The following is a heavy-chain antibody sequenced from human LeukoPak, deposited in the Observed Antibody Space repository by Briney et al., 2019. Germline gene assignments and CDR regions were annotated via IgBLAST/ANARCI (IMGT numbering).Heavy chain of an antibody. CDR1: GLTHRNFW. Sequence: PGGSLRLSCAGSGLTHRNFWMTWVRQAPGKGLECVANINREGAGISYLPSVEGRFTISRDDAKDSVSLQMNSLRPEDTATYFCARDPLRYLRVGHYDYWGQGTLVAVSS. CDR2: INREGAGI. J-gene: IGHJ4*02. V-gene: IGHV3-7*01. D-gene: IGHD3-9*01. CDR3: ARDPLRYLRVGHYDY.